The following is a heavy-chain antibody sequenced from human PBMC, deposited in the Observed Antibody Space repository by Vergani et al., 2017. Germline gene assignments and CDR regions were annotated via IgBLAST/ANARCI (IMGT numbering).Heavy chain of an antibody. J-gene: IGHJ4*02. D-gene: IGHD6-13*01. CDR1: GFTFSSYG. Sequence: VQLLESGGGLVQPGRSLRLSCAASGFTFSSYGMHWVRQAPGKGLEWVAVIWYDGSNKYYADSVKGRFTISRDNSKNTLYLQMNSLRAEDTAVYYCAKDSSSWYWSDYWGQGTLVTVSS. CDR2: IWYDGSNK. V-gene: IGHV3-33*06. CDR3: AKDSSSWYWSDY.